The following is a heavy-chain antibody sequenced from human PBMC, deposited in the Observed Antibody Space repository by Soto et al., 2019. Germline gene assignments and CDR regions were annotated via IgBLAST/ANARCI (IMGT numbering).Heavy chain of an antibody. CDR2: ISGTASRT. V-gene: IGHV3-23*01. Sequence: PVGSLRLSCAGSGFTPTTTPLSWVRQPPGKGLEWVTTISGTASRTYYVDSVKGRFFISIDNSKNTVTLQMNNLTLDDTAVYYCAPSFRYCENWGKGTRVSVSS. J-gene: IGHJ1*01. CDR1: GFTPTTTP. D-gene: IGHD3-9*01. CDR3: APSFRYCEN.